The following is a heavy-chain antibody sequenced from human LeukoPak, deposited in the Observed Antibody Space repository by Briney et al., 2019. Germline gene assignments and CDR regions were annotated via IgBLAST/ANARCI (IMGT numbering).Heavy chain of an antibody. J-gene: IGHJ4*02. CDR3: ARKGTGDLDYFDY. D-gene: IGHD7-27*01. CDR1: GGSISSGSYY. CDR2: IYTSGST. V-gene: IGHV4-61*02. Sequence: SQTLSLTCTVSGGSISSGSYYWSWIRQPAGKGLEWIGRIYTSGSTNYNPSLKSRVTISVDTSKNQFSLKLSSVTAADTAVCYCARKGTGDLDYFDYWGQGTLVTVSS.